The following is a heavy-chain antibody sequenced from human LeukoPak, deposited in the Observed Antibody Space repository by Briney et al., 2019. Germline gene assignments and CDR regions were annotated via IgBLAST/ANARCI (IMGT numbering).Heavy chain of an antibody. Sequence: PSETLSLTCTVSGGSISSYYWNWIRQPPGKGLEWIGYIYNSGSTNNNPSLKSRVTISVDTSKKQFSLKLSSVTAADTAVYYCARGRNYYGSGSGRSRKGFDYWGQGTLVTVSS. J-gene: IGHJ4*02. V-gene: IGHV4-59*12. D-gene: IGHD3-10*01. CDR2: IYNSGST. CDR3: ARGRNYYGSGSGRSRKGFDY. CDR1: GGSISSYY.